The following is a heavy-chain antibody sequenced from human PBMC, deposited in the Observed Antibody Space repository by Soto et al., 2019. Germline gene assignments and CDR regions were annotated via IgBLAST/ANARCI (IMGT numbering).Heavy chain of an antibody. V-gene: IGHV3-23*01. J-gene: IGHJ6*03. CDR3: AKSPRYYYYYMDV. CDR1: GFTFSSYA. Sequence: GGSLRLSCAASGFTFSSYAMSWVRQAPGKGLEWVSAFSGIVGSTYYADSVKGRFTISRDNSKNTLYLKMNGLRAEDTAVYYCAKSPRYYYYYMDVWGKGTTVTVSS. CDR2: FSGIVGST.